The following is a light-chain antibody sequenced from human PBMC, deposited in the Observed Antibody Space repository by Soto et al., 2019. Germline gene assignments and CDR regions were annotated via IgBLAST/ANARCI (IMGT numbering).Light chain of an antibody. CDR3: LQYKSYPWT. CDR1: QSISSW. Sequence: PSILSASVGDRVTITCRASQSISSWLAWYQQKPGKAPNLLIHKASHLESGVPSRFSGSGSGTDFTLTISSLQPGDFATYFCLQYKSYPWTFGQGTKVDIK. V-gene: IGKV1-5*03. CDR2: KAS. J-gene: IGKJ1*01.